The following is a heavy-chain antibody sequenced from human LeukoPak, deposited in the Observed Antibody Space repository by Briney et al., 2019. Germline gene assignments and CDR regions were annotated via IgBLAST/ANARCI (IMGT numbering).Heavy chain of an antibody. CDR2: IIPIFGTA. V-gene: IGHV1-69*13. CDR3: ARDPGDYYYDSSGYPRRAFDI. Sequence: ASVKVSCKAPGGTFSSYAISWVRQAPGQGLEWMGGIIPIFGTANYAQKFQGRVTITADESTSTAYMELSSLRSEDTAVYYCARDPGDYYYDSSGYPRRAFDIWGQGTMVTVSS. J-gene: IGHJ3*02. CDR1: GGTFSSYA. D-gene: IGHD3-22*01.